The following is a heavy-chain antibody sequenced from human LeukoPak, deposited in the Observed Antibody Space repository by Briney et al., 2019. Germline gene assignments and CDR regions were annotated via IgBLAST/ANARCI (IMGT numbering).Heavy chain of an antibody. V-gene: IGHV4-38-2*01. CDR1: GYSISSGYY. J-gene: IGHJ3*02. Sequence: SETLSLTCAVSGYSISSGYYWGWIRQPPGKGLEWIGSIYHSESTYYNPSLKSRVTISVDTSKNQFSLKLSSVTAADTAVYYCARSHMIVVVPGAFDIWGQGTMVTVSS. CDR2: IYHSEST. D-gene: IGHD3-22*01. CDR3: ARSHMIVVVPGAFDI.